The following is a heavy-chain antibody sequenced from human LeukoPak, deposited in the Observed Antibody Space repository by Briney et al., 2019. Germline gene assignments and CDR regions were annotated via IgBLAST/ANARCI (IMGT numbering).Heavy chain of an antibody. J-gene: IGHJ2*01. D-gene: IGHD6-19*01. V-gene: IGHV1-69*06. CDR2: IIPIFGTA. CDR3: ASLSSGWNWYFDL. Sequence: GASVKVSCKASGGTFSSYAISWVRQAPGQGLERMGGIIPIFGTANYAQKFQGRVTITADKSTSTAYMELSSLRSEDTAVYYCASLSSGWNWYFDLWGRGTLVTVSS. CDR1: GGTFSSYA.